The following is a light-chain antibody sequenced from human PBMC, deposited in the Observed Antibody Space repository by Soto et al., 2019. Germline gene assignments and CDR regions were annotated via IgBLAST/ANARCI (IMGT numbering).Light chain of an antibody. Sequence: EIVMTQSPATLSVSPGERATLSCRASQSIMFSLAWYQQKPGQAPRLLISGASTRATGIPARFSGSGSGKEFTLTISSLHSEDFAVYYCKQYYDWPPLTFGGGTKVEIK. V-gene: IGKV3-15*01. CDR3: KQYYDWPPLT. CDR1: QSIMFS. CDR2: GAS. J-gene: IGKJ4*01.